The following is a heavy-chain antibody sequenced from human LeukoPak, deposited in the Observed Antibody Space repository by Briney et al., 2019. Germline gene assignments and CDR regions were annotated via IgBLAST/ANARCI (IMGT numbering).Heavy chain of an antibody. J-gene: IGHJ4*02. CDR3: ARAGDDFWSGYYVD. CDR1: GYTFTCYG. D-gene: IGHD3-3*01. CDR2: ISAYSGNT. Sequence: ASVKVSCKASGYTFTCYGISWVRQAPGQGLEWMGWISAYSGNTNYAQKLQGRVTMTTDTSTSTAYMELRSLRSDDTAVYYCARAGDDFWSGYYVDWGQGTLVTVSS. V-gene: IGHV1-18*01.